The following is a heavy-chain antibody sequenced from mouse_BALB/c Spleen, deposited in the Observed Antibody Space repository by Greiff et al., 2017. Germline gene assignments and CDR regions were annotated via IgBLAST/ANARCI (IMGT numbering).Heavy chain of an antibody. CDR2: ISDGGSYT. J-gene: IGHJ2*01. CDR1: GFTFSDYY. V-gene: IGHV5-4*02. D-gene: IGHD4-1*01. Sequence: EVNVVESGGGLVKPGGSLKLSCAASGFTFSDYYMYWVRQTPEKRLEWVATISDGGSYTYYPDSVKGRFTISRDNAKNNLYLQMSSLKSEDTAMYYCARAAYWDYFDYWGQGTTLTVSS. CDR3: ARAAYWDYFDY.